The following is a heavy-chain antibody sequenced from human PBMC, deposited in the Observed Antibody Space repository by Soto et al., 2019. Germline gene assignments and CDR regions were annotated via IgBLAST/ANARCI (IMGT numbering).Heavy chain of an antibody. CDR3: AAFGVFFDY. CDR2: ISYDGSNK. J-gene: IGHJ4*01. CDR1: GFTFSSYG. D-gene: IGHD3-3*01. Sequence: SLRLSCAASGFTFSSYGMHWVRQAPGKGLEWVAVISYDGSNKYYADSVKGRFTISRDNSKNTLYLQMNSLRAEDTAVYYCAAFGVFFDYWGQGTLVTAPS. V-gene: IGHV3-30*03.